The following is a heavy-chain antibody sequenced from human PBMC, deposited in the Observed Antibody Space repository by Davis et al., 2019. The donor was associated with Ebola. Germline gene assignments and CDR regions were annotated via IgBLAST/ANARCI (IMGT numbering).Heavy chain of an antibody. D-gene: IGHD3-10*01. CDR1: GGSISSGGYS. CDR2: IYHSGST. J-gene: IGHJ6*02. CDR3: ARGGLTMVRGVMDYYYYYGMDV. Sequence: SETLSLTCAVSGGSISSGGYSWSWIRQPPGKGLEWIGYIYHSGSTYYNPSLKSRVTISVDTSKNQFSLKLSSVTAADTAVYYCARGGLTMVRGVMDYYYYYGMDVWGQGTTVTVSS. V-gene: IGHV4-30-2*01.